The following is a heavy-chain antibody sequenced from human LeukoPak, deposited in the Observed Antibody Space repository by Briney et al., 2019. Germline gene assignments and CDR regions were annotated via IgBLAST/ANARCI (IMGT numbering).Heavy chain of an antibody. CDR1: EYTLTELS. J-gene: IGHJ5*02. Sequence: ASVKVSCKVSEYTLTELSMHWVRQAPGKGLEWMGGFDPEDGETIYAQKFQGRVTMTEDTSTDTAYMELSSLRSEDTAVYYCAIAYSGWYGVVARWFDPWGQGTLVTVSS. V-gene: IGHV1-24*01. CDR3: AIAYSGWYGVVARWFDP. CDR2: FDPEDGET. D-gene: IGHD6-19*01.